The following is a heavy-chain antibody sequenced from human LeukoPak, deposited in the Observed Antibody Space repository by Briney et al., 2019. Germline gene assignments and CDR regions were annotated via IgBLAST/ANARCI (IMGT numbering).Heavy chain of an antibody. V-gene: IGHV1-69*04. J-gene: IGHJ6*02. CDR2: IIPTLGIA. D-gene: IGHD1-26*01. Sequence: SVTVSCKASGGTFSSYAISWVRQAPGQGLEGMGRIIPTLGIANYAQKFQGRVTITADKSTSTAYMELSSLRSEDTAVYYCARVSGSYPYYGMDVWGQGTTVTVSS. CDR3: ARVSGSYPYYGMDV. CDR1: GGTFSSYA.